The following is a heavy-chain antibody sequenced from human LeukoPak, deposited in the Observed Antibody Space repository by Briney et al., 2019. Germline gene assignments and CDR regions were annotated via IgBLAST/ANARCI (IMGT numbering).Heavy chain of an antibody. D-gene: IGHD3-22*01. CDR3: VVITWDY. Sequence: GRSLRLSCAASGFTFSINGMHWVRQAPGKGLEWVAVIWYDGSNKYYADSVKGRFTISRDSSKNTLYLQMNSLRAEDTAIYYCVVITWDYWGQGTLVTVSS. J-gene: IGHJ4*02. CDR1: GFTFSING. V-gene: IGHV3-33*01. CDR2: IWYDGSNK.